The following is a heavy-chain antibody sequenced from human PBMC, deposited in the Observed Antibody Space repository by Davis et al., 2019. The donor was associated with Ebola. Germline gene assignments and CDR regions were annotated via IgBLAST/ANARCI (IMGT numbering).Heavy chain of an antibody. CDR3: ARGFPRDILTGFGLYYFDY. CDR1: GGSISSSSYY. D-gene: IGHD3-9*01. Sequence: PSETLSLTCTVSGGSISSSSYYWGWIRQPPGKGLEWIGSIYYSGSTYYNPSLKSRVTISVDTSKNQFSLKLSSVTAADTAVYYCARGFPRDILTGFGLYYFDYWGQGTLVTVSS. CDR2: IYYSGST. V-gene: IGHV4-39*01. J-gene: IGHJ4*02.